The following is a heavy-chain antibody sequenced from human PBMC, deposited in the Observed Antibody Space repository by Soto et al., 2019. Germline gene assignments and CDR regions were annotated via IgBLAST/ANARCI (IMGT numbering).Heavy chain of an antibody. CDR1: GGSISSSSYY. CDR3: ASESMVRGVMAPVGGMDV. D-gene: IGHD3-10*01. Sequence: SETLSLTCTVSGGSISSSSYYWGWIRQPPGKGLEWIGSIYYSGSTYYNPSLKSRVTISVDTSKNQCSLKLSSVTAADTAVYYCASESMVRGVMAPVGGMDVWGQGTTVTVS. V-gene: IGHV4-39*01. J-gene: IGHJ6*02. CDR2: IYYSGST.